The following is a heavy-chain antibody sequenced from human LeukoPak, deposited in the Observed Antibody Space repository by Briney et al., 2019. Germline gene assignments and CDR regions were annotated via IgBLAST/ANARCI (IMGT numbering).Heavy chain of an antibody. V-gene: IGHV2-5*02. J-gene: IGHJ4*02. CDR3: AHSGPLLWFGEGPEYFDY. Sequence: SGPALVNPTQTLTLTCTFSGFSLSTSGVGVGWIRQPPGKALEWLALIYWDDDKRYSPSLKSRLTITKDTSKNQVVLTMTNMDPVDTATYYCAHSGPLLWFGEGPEYFDYWGQGTLVTVSS. CDR1: GFSLSTSGVG. CDR2: IYWDDDK. D-gene: IGHD3-10*01.